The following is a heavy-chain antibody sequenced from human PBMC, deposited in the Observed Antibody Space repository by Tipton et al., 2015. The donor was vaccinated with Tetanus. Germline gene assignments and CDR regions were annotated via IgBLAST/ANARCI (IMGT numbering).Heavy chain of an antibody. J-gene: IGHJ4*02. Sequence: LRLSCSVSGGSLRSGDHYWSWIRQPPGKGLEWLAYISSSGSTNSNYSLKSRITMSRDTSKNQFSLKLASVTAADTAVYFCAKSDRVTRTSWYFHDWGQGTLVTVSS. CDR2: ISSSGST. CDR3: AKSDRVTRTSWYFHD. CDR1: GGSLRSGDHY. V-gene: IGHV4-61*08. D-gene: IGHD2-2*01.